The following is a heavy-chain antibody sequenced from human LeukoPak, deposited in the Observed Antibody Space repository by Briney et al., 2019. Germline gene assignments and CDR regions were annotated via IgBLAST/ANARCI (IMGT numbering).Heavy chain of an antibody. Sequence: PSETLSLTCTVSGGSIRSYYWSWIRQPPGKGLEWIGYIYYSGSTNYNPSLKSRVTISVDTSKNQFSLQLSSVTAADTVVYYCARQMSGSSGLDYWGQGTLVTVSS. V-gene: IGHV4-59*08. D-gene: IGHD6-19*01. CDR3: ARQMSGSSGLDY. CDR2: IYYSGST. CDR1: GGSIRSYY. J-gene: IGHJ4*02.